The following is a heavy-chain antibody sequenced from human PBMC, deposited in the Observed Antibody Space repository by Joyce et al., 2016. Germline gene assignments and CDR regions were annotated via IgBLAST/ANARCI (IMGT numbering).Heavy chain of an antibody. Sequence: QAQMQESGPALVKPSQTLSLTCTVSVESFTSGGYYWSWVRQRPGKGLEWIGNIYHTGSTNYNPSLKSRLTISTDTSKNQFSLRLTSVTAADTAVYYCARATWTATVSWDYYGLDVWGQGTTVTVS. CDR2: IYHTGST. D-gene: IGHD5-18*01. CDR3: ARATWTATVSWDYYGLDV. CDR1: VESFTSGGYY. J-gene: IGHJ6*02. V-gene: IGHV4-31*02.